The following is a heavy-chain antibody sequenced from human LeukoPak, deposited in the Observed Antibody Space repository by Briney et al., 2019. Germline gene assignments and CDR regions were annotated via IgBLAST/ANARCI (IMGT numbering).Heavy chain of an antibody. J-gene: IGHJ6*03. D-gene: IGHD3-3*01. V-gene: IGHV1-18*01. CDR1: GYTFTSYG. CDR2: ISAYNGNT. Sequence: ASVKVSCKASGYTFTSYGISWVRQAPGQGLEWMGWISAYNGNTNYAQKLQGRVTMTTDTSTSTAYMELRSLRSDDTAVYYCARVGSTYDFWRSYYYYYMDVWGEGTTVTGSS. CDR3: ARVGSTYDFWRSYYYYYMDV.